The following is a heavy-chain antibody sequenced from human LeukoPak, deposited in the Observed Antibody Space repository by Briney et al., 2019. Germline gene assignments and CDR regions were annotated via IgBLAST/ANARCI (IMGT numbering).Heavy chain of an antibody. Sequence: GGSLRLSCAASGFTFSSYGMHWVRQAPGKGLEWVAVISYDGSNKYYADSVKGRFTISRDNSKNTLYLQMGSLRAEDTAVYYCAKDRRYSGSYYVDYWGQGTLVTVSS. CDR1: GFTFSSYG. V-gene: IGHV3-30*18. CDR2: ISYDGSNK. CDR3: AKDRRYSGSYYVDY. D-gene: IGHD1-26*01. J-gene: IGHJ4*02.